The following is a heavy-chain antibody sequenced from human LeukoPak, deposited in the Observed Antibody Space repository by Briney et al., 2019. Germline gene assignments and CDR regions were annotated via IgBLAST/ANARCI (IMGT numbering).Heavy chain of an antibody. CDR1: GFAFSHAW. D-gene: IGHD4-17*01. J-gene: IGHJ4*02. CDR3: TADDSQYGDYNLDY. V-gene: IGHV3-15*01. CDR2: IRGKAVGEAT. Sequence: PGESLRLSCAASGFAFSHAWMSWARQAPGKGLEWVGRIRGKAVGEATDYAAPVKGRFTISRDDSKFTLYLQMNSLQTEDTAVYYCTADDSQYGDYNLDYWGQGTLVTVPS.